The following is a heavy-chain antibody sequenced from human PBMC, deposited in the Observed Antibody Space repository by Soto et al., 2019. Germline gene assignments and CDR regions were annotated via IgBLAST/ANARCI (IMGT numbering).Heavy chain of an antibody. CDR3: ARDCSGGSCYPGMDV. J-gene: IGHJ6*02. CDR1: GFNFNSYT. V-gene: IGHV3-21*01. CDR2: ISSSGYI. D-gene: IGHD2-15*01. Sequence: GGSLRLSCAASGFNFNSYTINWARQAPGKRLEWLSSISSSGYIFSTDSVRGRFTISRDNAKNSVYLQINSLRAEDTAVYFCARDCSGGSCYPGMDVWGQGTTVTVSS.